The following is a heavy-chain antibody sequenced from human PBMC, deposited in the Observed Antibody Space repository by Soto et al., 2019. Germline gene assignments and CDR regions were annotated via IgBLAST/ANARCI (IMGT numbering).Heavy chain of an antibody. CDR1: GFTFSNAW. CDR2: IKSKTDGGTT. CDR3: TTDNLEPTNGDY. Sequence: EVQLVESGGGLVKPGGSLRLSCAASGFTFSNAWRSWVRQAPGKGLEWVGRIKSKTDGGTTDYAAPVKGRFTISRDDSKNTLYLQMNSLKTEDTAVYYCTTDNLEPTNGDYWGQGTLVTVSS. J-gene: IGHJ4*02. V-gene: IGHV3-15*01. D-gene: IGHD1-1*01.